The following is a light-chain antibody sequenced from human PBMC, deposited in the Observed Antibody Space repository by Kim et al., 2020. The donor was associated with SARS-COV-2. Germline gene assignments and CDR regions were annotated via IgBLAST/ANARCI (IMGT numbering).Light chain of an antibody. J-gene: IGLJ3*02. CDR3: HSYTTANTWV. CDR2: DVN. Sequence: GQAFTISCSGSSSDIGTYIFVPWYQKHPGKAPKLVLYDVNKRPSGVSDRFSGSKSGDTASLTISGLQADDEADYYCHSYTTANTWVFGGGTQLTVL. V-gene: IGLV2-14*04. CDR1: SSDIGTYIF.